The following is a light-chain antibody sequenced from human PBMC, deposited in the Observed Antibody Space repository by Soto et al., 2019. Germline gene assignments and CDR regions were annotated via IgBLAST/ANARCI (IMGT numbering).Light chain of an antibody. V-gene: IGKV2-28*01. CDR2: LGS. Sequence: DIVMTQSPLSLPVTPGEPASISCRSSQSLLHSNGYNYLDWYLQKPGQSPQLLIYLGSNRASGGPDMLSGSGSGTDFTLKISRVEAEDVGVYYCMQVLQSRNTFGQGTKLEIK. CDR1: QSLLHSNGYNY. J-gene: IGKJ2*01. CDR3: MQVLQSRNT.